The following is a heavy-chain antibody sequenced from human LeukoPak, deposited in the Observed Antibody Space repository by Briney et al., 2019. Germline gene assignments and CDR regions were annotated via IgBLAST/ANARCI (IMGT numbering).Heavy chain of an antibody. CDR3: ARSGYSYGYYFDY. D-gene: IGHD5-18*01. CDR1: GFTFSSYG. V-gene: IGHV3-33*01. CDR2: IWYDGSNK. Sequence: PGGSLRLSCAASGFTFSSYGMHWVRQAPGKGLEWVAVIWYDGSNKYYPGSVKGRFTISREKAKNSLYLQMNSLRAGDTAVYYCARSGYSYGYYFDYWGQGTLVTVSS. J-gene: IGHJ4*02.